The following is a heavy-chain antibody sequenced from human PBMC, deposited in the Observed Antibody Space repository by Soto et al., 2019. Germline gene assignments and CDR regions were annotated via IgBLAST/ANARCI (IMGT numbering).Heavy chain of an antibody. CDR2: IYWDDDK. J-gene: IGHJ4*02. CDR3: AHKEPRMNHFDY. Sequence: SGPTLVNPTQTLTLTCTFSGFSLSTSGVGVGWIRQPPGKALEWLAVIYWDDDKRYSPSLKNRLTITKDTSKNRVVLTMTNIDAVDTATYYCAHKEPRMNHFDYWGQGTPVTVSS. D-gene: IGHD2-8*01. CDR1: GFSLSTSGVG. V-gene: IGHV2-5*02.